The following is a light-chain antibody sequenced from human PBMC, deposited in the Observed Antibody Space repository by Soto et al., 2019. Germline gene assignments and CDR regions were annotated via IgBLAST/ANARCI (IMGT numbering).Light chain of an antibody. CDR3: QHANSFPLT. J-gene: IGKJ4*01. Sequence: DLQMTQSPSSVSAAVGDRVTITCRASPGISSWLAWYQQTPGKAPKLLIYAASSLQSGVPSRFSCSGSGTDFTLTSSSLQPADFATYYCQHANSFPLTFGGGTKVEIK. CDR1: PGISSW. CDR2: AAS. V-gene: IGKV1-12*01.